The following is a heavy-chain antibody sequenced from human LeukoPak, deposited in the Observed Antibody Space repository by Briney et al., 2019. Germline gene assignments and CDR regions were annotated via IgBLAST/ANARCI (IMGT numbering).Heavy chain of an antibody. J-gene: IGHJ6*03. Sequence: PSETLSLTCTVSGGSISSCYWSWIRQPAGKGLEWIGRIYTSGGTNYNPSLKSRVTMSVDTSKNQFSLKLSSVTAADTAVYYCARVVGVSGLYYYMDVWGKGTTVTISS. V-gene: IGHV4-4*07. D-gene: IGHD3-10*01. CDR2: IYTSGGT. CDR3: ARVVGVSGLYYYMDV. CDR1: GGSISSCY.